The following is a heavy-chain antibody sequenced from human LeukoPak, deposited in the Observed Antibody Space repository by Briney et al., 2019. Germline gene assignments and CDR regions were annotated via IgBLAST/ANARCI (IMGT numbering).Heavy chain of an antibody. CDR3: ARLGYCSSTSCQGAFDI. CDR1: GFTFSSYA. D-gene: IGHD2-2*01. J-gene: IGHJ3*02. V-gene: IGHV3-30-3*01. CDR2: ISYDGSNK. Sequence: GRSLRLSCAASGFTFSSYAMHWVRQAPGKGLEWVAVISYDGSNKYYADSVKGRFTISRDNSKNTLYLQMNSLRAEDTAVYYCARLGYCSSTSCQGAFDIWGQGTMVTVSS.